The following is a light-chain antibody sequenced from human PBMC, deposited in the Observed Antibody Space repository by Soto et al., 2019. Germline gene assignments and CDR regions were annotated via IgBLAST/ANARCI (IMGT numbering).Light chain of an antibody. CDR1: QNINRY. Sequence: DIQMTQSPSSLSASVGDRVTIYCRASQNINRYLNWYQQRPGKPPKLLIYAASTLQSGVPSRFSGSVSGTDFTLTISSLQPEDFATYYCQQSYSTPPITFGRGTRLETK. CDR2: AAS. J-gene: IGKJ5*01. V-gene: IGKV1-39*01. CDR3: QQSYSTPPIT.